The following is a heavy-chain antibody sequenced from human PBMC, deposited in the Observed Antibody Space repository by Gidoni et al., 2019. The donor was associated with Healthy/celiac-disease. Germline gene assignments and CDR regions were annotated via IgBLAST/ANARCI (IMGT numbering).Heavy chain of an antibody. J-gene: IGHJ4*02. Sequence: QVQLVQSGAEVKKPGSSVKVSCKASGGTFSSYAISWVRQAPGQGLEWMGGIIPIFGTANYAQKFQGRVTITADESTSTAYMELSSLRSEDTAVYYCARDLESATYYDFWSGPMDYWGQGTLVTVSS. V-gene: IGHV1-69*01. CDR1: GGTFSSYA. D-gene: IGHD3-3*01. CDR2: IIPIFGTA. CDR3: ARDLESATYYDFWSGPMDY.